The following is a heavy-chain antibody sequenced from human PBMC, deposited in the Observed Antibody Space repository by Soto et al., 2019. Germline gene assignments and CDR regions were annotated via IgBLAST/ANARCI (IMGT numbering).Heavy chain of an antibody. CDR1: GGSISSGGYY. J-gene: IGHJ4*02. CDR3: ARVWKIAGYCSGGSCYSFDY. Sequence: PSETLSLTCTVSGGSISSGGYYWSWIRQHPGKGLEWIGYIYYSGSTYYNPSLKSRVTISVDTSKNQFSLKLSSVTAADTAVYYFARVWKIAGYCSGGSCYSFDYWGQGTLVTVSS. CDR2: IYYSGST. D-gene: IGHD2-15*01. V-gene: IGHV4-31*03.